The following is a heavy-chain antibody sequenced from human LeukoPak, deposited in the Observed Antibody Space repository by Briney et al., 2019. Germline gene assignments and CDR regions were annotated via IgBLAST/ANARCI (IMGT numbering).Heavy chain of an antibody. J-gene: IGHJ4*02. CDR1: GGSISSGSYY. D-gene: IGHD3-22*01. CDR3: AREATYYYDSSGYYFDY. V-gene: IGHV4-61*02. CDR2: IYTSGST. Sequence: PSETLSLTCTVSGGSISSGSYYWSWIRQPAGKGLEWIGRIYTSGSTNYNPSLKSRVTISVDTSKNQFSLKLSSVTAADTAVYYCAREATYYYDSSGYYFDYWGQGTLVTVSS.